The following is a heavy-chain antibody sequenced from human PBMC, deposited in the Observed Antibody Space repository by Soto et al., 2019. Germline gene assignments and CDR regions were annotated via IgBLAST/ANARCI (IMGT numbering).Heavy chain of an antibody. D-gene: IGHD3-10*01. J-gene: IGHJ4*02. CDR2: ISAYNGNT. CDR1: GYTFTSYG. Sequence: QVQLVQSGAAVKKPGASVKVSCKASGYTFTSYGISWVRQATGQGLEWMGWISAYNGNTNYAQKLQGRVTMTTDTSTSTAYMELRSLRSDDTAVYYCARDLVAIPNSGKSGDYWGQGTLVTASS. V-gene: IGHV1-18*01. CDR3: ARDLVAIPNSGKSGDY.